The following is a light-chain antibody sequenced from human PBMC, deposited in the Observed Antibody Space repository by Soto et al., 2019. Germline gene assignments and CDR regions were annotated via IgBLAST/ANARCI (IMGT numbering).Light chain of an antibody. V-gene: IGKV3D-15*01. CDR1: QSAGNF. Sequence: EIVMTQSPATLSVSTGETASLSCRASQSAGNFLAWYQQKPGQAPRLLIYGASSRATGIPDRFSGSGSGTEFTLTISSLQPGDFATYYCQQYFTYPLTFGGGTKVDIK. CDR2: GAS. CDR3: QQYFTYPLT. J-gene: IGKJ4*01.